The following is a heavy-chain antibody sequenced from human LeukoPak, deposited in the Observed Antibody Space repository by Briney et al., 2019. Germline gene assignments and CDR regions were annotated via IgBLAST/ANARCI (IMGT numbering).Heavy chain of an antibody. D-gene: IGHD7-27*01. Sequence: SETLSLTCIVSGGSISGSSYYWGWLRQPPGTGLEWIGSISYSGSTLYNPSLKRRITISVDTSKDQFSLKLSSVTAADTAVYYCASRKLGNDYWGQGTLVTVSS. CDR1: GGSISGSSYY. CDR3: ASRKLGNDY. V-gene: IGHV4-39*07. J-gene: IGHJ4*02. CDR2: ISYSGST.